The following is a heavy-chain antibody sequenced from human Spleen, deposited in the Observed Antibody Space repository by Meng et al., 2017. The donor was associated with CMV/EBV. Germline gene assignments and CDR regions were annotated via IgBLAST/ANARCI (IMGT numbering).Heavy chain of an antibody. D-gene: IGHD3-16*01. CDR1: GFTFSSYS. J-gene: IGHJ6*02. V-gene: IGHV3-21*01. CDR2: ISSSSSYI. Sequence: ETLSLTCAASGFTFSSYSMNWVRQAPGKGLEWVSSISSSSSYIYYADSVKGRFTISRDNAKNSLYLQMNSLRAEDTAVYYCARGGRLGYYYGMDVWGQGTTVTVSS. CDR3: ARGGRLGYYYGMDV.